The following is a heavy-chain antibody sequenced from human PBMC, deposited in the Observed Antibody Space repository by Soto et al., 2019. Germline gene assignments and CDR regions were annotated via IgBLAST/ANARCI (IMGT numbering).Heavy chain of an antibody. J-gene: IGHJ4*02. D-gene: IGHD6-13*01. CDR1: GGSISSGDYY. V-gene: IGHV4-30-4*01. Sequence: SETLSLTCTVSGGSISSGDYYWSWIRQPPGKGLEWIGYIYYSGSTYYNPSLKSRVTISVDTSKNQFSLKLSSVTAADTAVYYCAREGRSSSWYRYFDYWGQGTLVTVSS. CDR2: IYYSGST. CDR3: AREGRSSSWYRYFDY.